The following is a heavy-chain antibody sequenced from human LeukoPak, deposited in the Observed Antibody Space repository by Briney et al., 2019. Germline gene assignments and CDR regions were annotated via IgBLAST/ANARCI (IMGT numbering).Heavy chain of an antibody. D-gene: IGHD2-21*01. CDR2: ISSNGGST. CDR1: GFTFSSYA. Sequence: PGGSLRLSCAASGFTFSSYAMHWVRQAPGKVLEYVSAISSNGGSTYYANSVKGRFTISRDNSKNTLYLQMGSLRAEDMAVYYCARGGVAIRAPMAFDIWGQGTMVTVSS. J-gene: IGHJ3*02. CDR3: ARGGVAIRAPMAFDI. V-gene: IGHV3-64*01.